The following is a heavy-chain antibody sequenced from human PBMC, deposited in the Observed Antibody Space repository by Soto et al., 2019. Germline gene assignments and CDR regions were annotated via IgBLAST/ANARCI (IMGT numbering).Heavy chain of an antibody. CDR3: ARDLNYDILTGYYYYYGMDV. J-gene: IGHJ6*02. CDR2: ISYDGSNK. V-gene: IGHV3-30-3*01. D-gene: IGHD3-9*01. CDR1: GFTFSSYA. Sequence: QVQLVESGGGVVQPGRSLRLSCAASGFTFSSYAMHWVRQAPGKGLEWVAVISYDGSNKYYADSVKGRFTISRDNSKKTADQXMNSLRAEDTAVYYCARDLNYDILTGYYYYYGMDVWGQGTTVTVSS.